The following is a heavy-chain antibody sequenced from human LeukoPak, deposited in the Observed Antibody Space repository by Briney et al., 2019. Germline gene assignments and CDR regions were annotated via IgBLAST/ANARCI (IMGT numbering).Heavy chain of an antibody. J-gene: IGHJ4*02. Sequence: GGSLRLSCAASGFTFDDYTMHWVCQAPGKGLEWVSLISWDGGSTYYADSVKGRFTISRDNSKNSLYLQMNSLRTEDTALYYCAKDIGGDGGNGLDYWGQGTLVTVSS. V-gene: IGHV3-43*01. CDR3: AKDIGGDGGNGLDY. CDR1: GFTFDDYT. D-gene: IGHD4-23*01. CDR2: ISWDGGST.